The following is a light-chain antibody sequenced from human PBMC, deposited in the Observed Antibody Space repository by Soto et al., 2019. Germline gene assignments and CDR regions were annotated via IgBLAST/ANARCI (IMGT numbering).Light chain of an antibody. V-gene: IGKV1-39*01. CDR3: QPSYSLPYT. CDR1: QTISSW. Sequence: DIQMTQSPSTLSGSVGDRVTITCRASQTISSWLAWYQQKPGKAPKLLIYAASSLQSGVSSRFSGSGSGTDFTLTISSLQPEDSATYYCQPSYSLPYTFGQGAKVDIK. CDR2: AAS. J-gene: IGKJ2*01.